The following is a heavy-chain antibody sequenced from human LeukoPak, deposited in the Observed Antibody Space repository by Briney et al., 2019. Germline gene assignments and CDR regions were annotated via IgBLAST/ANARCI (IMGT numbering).Heavy chain of an antibody. J-gene: IGHJ4*02. D-gene: IGHD3-16*02. CDR2: ISSSSSYI. V-gene: IGHV3-21*01. Sequence: GGSLRLSCAASGFTFSSYSMNWVRQAPGKGLEWVSSISSSSSYIYYADSVKGRFTISRDNAKNSLYLQINSLRAEDTAVYYCARDLMITFGGVIAPLGYWGQGTLVTVSS. CDR3: ARDLMITFGGVIAPLGY. CDR1: GFTFSSYS.